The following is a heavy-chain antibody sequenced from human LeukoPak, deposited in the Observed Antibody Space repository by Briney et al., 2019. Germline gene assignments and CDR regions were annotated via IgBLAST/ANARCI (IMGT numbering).Heavy chain of an antibody. V-gene: IGHV3-9*01. CDR2: ISWNSGSI. J-gene: IGHJ6*02. Sequence: GGSLRLSCAASGFTFDDYAMHWVRQAPGKGLEWVSGISWNSGSIGYADSVKGRFTISRDNAKNSLYLQMNSLRAEDTALYYCVRRRGSYYGMDVWGQGTTVTVSS. CDR1: GFTFDDYA. CDR3: VRRRGSYYGMDV.